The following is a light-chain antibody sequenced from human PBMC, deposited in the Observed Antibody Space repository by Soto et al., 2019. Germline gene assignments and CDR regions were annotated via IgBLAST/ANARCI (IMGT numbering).Light chain of an antibody. V-gene: IGLV1-44*01. CDR2: SNN. Sequence: QSVLAQPPSASGTPGQRVTISCSGGSSNIGSNTVNWYQQLPGTAPKLLIYSNNQRPSGVPDRFSGSKSGTSASLAISGLQSEDEADYYCAAWDDSLNGRSVFGTGTKV. J-gene: IGLJ1*01. CDR1: SSNIGSNT. CDR3: AAWDDSLNGRSV.